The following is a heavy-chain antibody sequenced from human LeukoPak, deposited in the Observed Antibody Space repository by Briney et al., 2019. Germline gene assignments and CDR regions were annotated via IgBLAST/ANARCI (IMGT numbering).Heavy chain of an antibody. CDR3: VRASGTDSGSYVQIDH. V-gene: IGHV3-74*01. J-gene: IGHJ4*02. D-gene: IGHD3-22*01. CDR2: INSDGSST. Sequence: QPGGSLRLSCAASASTFSSDWMHWVRQAPGKGLLWVSRINSDGSSTNYADSVKGRFTISRDNAKNMLYLQMNSLRAEDTAVYYCVRASGTDSGSYVQIDHWGQGTLVTVSS. CDR1: ASTFSSDW.